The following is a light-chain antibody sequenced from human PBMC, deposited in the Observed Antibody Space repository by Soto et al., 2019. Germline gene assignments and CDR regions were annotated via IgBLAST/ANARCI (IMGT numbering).Light chain of an antibody. CDR2: GAS. CDR1: QSINSK. V-gene: IGKV3-15*01. J-gene: IGKJ2*01. Sequence: EIVMTQSPVTLSVSPGERATLSCRASQSINSKLDWYQQKPGQAPRLLIYGASTRATGVPARFSGFGSGTEFTLTISSLQSEDFAVYYCQQYYNWPHTFGQGTKLEIK. CDR3: QQYYNWPHT.